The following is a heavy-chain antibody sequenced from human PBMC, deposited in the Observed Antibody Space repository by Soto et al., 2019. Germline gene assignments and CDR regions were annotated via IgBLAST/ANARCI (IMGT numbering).Heavy chain of an antibody. V-gene: IGHV4-59*01. D-gene: IGHD4-4*01. J-gene: IGHJ4*02. CDR3: GRADYSKIAY. Sequence: SETLSLTCIISGGSINNYYGSWIRQPPGRGLEWIGYIYYSGRASYSPSLKSRVTISVDTSKNQFSLKLTSVTAADTAVYYCGRADYSKIAYWGQGTQVTVSS. CDR2: IYYSGRA. CDR1: GGSINNYY.